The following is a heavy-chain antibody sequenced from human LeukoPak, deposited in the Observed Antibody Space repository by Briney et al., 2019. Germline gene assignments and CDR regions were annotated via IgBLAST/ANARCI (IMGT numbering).Heavy chain of an antibody. Sequence: SETLSLACTVSGGSISSYYWSWIRQPPGKGLEWIGYIYYSGSTNYNPSLKSRVTISVDTSKNQFSLKLSSVTAADTAVYYCASGHYYGSGSYFGWFDPWGQGTLVTVSS. V-gene: IGHV4-59*08. D-gene: IGHD3-10*01. CDR3: ASGHYYGSGSYFGWFDP. J-gene: IGHJ5*02. CDR2: IYYSGST. CDR1: GGSISSYY.